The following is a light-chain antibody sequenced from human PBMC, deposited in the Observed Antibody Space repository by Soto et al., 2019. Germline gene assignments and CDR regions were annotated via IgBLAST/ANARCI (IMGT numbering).Light chain of an antibody. CDR3: QQFHDWPIT. J-gene: IGKJ3*01. V-gene: IGKV3-15*01. CDR1: QSISSN. CDR2: GAS. Sequence: EIVMTQSPATLSVSPGERATLSCRASQSISSNLAWYQQKPGQAPRLLISGASTRATGIPARFSGSGSWTDFTLTISSLQSEDFAVYYCQQFHDWPITFGPGTKVDI.